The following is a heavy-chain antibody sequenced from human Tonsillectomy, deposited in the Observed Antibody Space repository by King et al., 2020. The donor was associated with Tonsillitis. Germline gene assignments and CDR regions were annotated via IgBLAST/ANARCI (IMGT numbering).Heavy chain of an antibody. D-gene: IGHD2-8*01. Sequence: VQLVESGGGVVQPEGSLRLSCAASGFAFDSYWMAWVRQAPGKGLEWVANIKGDASKKNFVESVRGRFTISRENSKNSLYLQMDSLRDEDTAVYYCVRDANFRNNGVYYDVFDIWGQGTMVSVSS. CDR3: VRDANFRNNGVYYDVFDI. CDR1: GFAFDSYW. J-gene: IGHJ3*02. V-gene: IGHV3-7*01. CDR2: IKGDASKK.